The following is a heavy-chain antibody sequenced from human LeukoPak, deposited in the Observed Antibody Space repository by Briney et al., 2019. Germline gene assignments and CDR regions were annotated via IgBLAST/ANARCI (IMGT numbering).Heavy chain of an antibody. V-gene: IGHV4-59*01. CDR2: ICDTEIT. Sequence: SETLSLTCTVSGGSISSYFWSWLRQPPGKGLEWIGYICDTEITDYNPSLKSRVTISLDTSKNHFSLKLRSVTAADTALYFCARGLVLATDDAFDIWGQGTLVTVSS. J-gene: IGHJ3*02. CDR1: GGSISSYF. D-gene: IGHD5-12*01. CDR3: ARGLVLATDDAFDI.